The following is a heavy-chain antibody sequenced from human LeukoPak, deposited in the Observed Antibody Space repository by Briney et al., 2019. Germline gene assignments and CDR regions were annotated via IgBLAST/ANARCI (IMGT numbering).Heavy chain of an antibody. CDR1: RFTFSSSA. Sequence: GRSLRLSCAASRFTFSSSAMPWVRQAPGKGLEWVAVISYDGSNKYYADSVKGRFPISRDNSKNTLYLQMNSLRAEDTAVYYCARDRDGGKYSSSWYSHSGLDYWGQGTLVTVSS. J-gene: IGHJ4*02. D-gene: IGHD6-13*01. V-gene: IGHV3-30-3*01. CDR2: ISYDGSNK. CDR3: ARDRDGGKYSSSWYSHSGLDY.